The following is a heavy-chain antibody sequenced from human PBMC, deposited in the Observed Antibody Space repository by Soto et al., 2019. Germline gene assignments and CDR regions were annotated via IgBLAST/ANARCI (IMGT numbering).Heavy chain of an antibody. CDR2: IYYSGST. CDR1: GGSFSGYY. Sequence: LSLTCAVYGGSFSGYYWSWIRQPPGKGLEWIGYIYYSGSTYYNPSLKSRVTISVDTSKNQFSLKLSSVTAADTAVYYCARDRQDDYGVSYYFDYWGQGTLVTVSS. CDR3: ARDRQDDYGVSYYFDY. V-gene: IGHV4-34*09. D-gene: IGHD4-17*01. J-gene: IGHJ4*02.